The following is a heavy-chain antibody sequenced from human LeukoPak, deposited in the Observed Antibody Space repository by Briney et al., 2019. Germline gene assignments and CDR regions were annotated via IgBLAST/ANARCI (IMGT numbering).Heavy chain of an antibody. CDR3: ARDPLGYCTSTRCYVDAFDI. J-gene: IGHJ3*02. D-gene: IGHD2-2*01. Sequence: SVKVSCKASGGTFSSYSISWVRQAPGQGLEWMGGIIPIFGTPNYAQKFQGRVTITTDDSTNTAYMELRSLRSEDTAVYYCARDPLGYCTSTRCYVDAFDIWGQGTMVTVSS. CDR2: IIPIFGTP. V-gene: IGHV1-69*05. CDR1: GGTFSSYS.